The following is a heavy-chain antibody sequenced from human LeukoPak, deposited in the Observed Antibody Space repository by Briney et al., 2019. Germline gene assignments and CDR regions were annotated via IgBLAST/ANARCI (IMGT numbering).Heavy chain of an antibody. CDR3: ARHRCTGTSCYCDY. CDR2: IYYRGST. D-gene: IGHD2-2*01. CDR1: GGSISSSSYY. J-gene: IGHJ4*02. V-gene: IGHV4-39*01. Sequence: SETLSLTCTVSGGSISSSSYYWGWIRQPPGKGLEWIGTIYYRGSTYYNSSLKSRVTISVDTSKNQFSLKLSSVIAADTAVFYCARHRCTGTSCYCDYWGQGTLVTVSS.